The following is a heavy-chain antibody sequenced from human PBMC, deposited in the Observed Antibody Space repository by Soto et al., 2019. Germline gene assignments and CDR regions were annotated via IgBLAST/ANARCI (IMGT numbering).Heavy chain of an antibody. CDR3: ARDDRRIVVVVAGPLGAIDI. D-gene: IGHD2-15*01. CDR2: INAGNGNT. V-gene: IGHV1-3*01. CDR1: GYTFTSYA. J-gene: IGHJ3*02. Sequence: ASVKVSCKASGYTFTSYAMHWVRQAPGQRLEWMGWINAGNGNTKYSQKFQGRVTITRDASASTAYMELSSLRSEDTAVYYCARDDRRIVVVVAGPLGAIDIWGQGTMVNVS.